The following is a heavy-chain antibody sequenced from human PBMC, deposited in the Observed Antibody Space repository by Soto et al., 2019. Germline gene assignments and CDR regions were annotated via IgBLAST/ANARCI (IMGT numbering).Heavy chain of an antibody. Sequence: QVTLKESGPVLVKPTETLTLTCTVSGFSLSNARMGVSWIRQPPGKALEWLAHIFSNDEKSYSTSLKSRLTISKATSKTQVVLTMTNLDPVDTATYYCARTGPYYFDYWGQGTLVTVSS. J-gene: IGHJ4*02. CDR1: GFSLSNARMG. CDR3: ARTGPYYFDY. CDR2: IFSNDEK. V-gene: IGHV2-26*01.